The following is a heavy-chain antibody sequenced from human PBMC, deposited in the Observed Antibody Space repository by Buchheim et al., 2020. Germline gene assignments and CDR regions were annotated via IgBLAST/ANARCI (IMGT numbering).Heavy chain of an antibody. J-gene: IGHJ6*02. CDR1: GFTFSSYG. CDR3: ARDDCSSTSCYHLYGMDV. Sequence: QMELVESGGGVVQPGMSLKLSCAASGFTFSSYGMHWVRQTPGKGLEWVAVIRYYGVKKDYSDSVKGRFTISRDNSKNTMYLQMTSLRADDTAVYYCARDDCSSTSCYHLYGMDVWGQGTT. CDR2: IRYYGVKK. V-gene: IGHV3-33*01. D-gene: IGHD2-2*01.